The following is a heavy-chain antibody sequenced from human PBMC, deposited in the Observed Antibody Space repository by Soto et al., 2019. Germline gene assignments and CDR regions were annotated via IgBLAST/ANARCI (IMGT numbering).Heavy chain of an antibody. V-gene: IGHV3-43*01. D-gene: IGHD6-19*01. Sequence: PGGSLRLSCAASGFTFSSYTMHWVRQAPGKGLEWASLISWDGGSTDYADSVKGRYTISRDNSKNSLYLQMNSLRTEDTALYYCAKDSYSSGWYRRSGYFDYWGQGTLVTVSS. J-gene: IGHJ4*02. CDR3: AKDSYSSGWYRRSGYFDY. CDR1: GFTFSSYT. CDR2: ISWDGGST.